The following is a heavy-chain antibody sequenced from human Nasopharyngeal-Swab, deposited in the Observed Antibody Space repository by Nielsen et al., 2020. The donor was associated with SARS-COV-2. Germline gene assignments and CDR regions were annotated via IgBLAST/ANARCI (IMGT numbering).Heavy chain of an antibody. D-gene: IGHD6-19*01. CDR3: ARDTPSGWWGGVSDAFDI. J-gene: IGHJ3*02. CDR2: IWYDGSNK. V-gene: IGHV3-33*01. Sequence: GGSLRLSCAASGFTFSSYGMHWVRQAPGKGLEWVAVIWYDGSNKYYADSVKGRFTISRDNSKNTLYLQMNSLRAEDTAVYYCARDTPSGWWGGVSDAFDIWGQGAMVTVSS. CDR1: GFTFSSYG.